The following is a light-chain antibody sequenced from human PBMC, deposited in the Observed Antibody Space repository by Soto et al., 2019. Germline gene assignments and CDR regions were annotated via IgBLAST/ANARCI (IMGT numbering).Light chain of an antibody. J-gene: IGLJ2*01. CDR1: SSDVGSYPR. Sequence: QSVLTQPPSVSGSPGQSVTISCTGTSSDVGSYPRVSWYQQPPGTAPKLMIYEVSNRPSGVPDRFSGSKSGNTTSLTISGLQAEDVAAYYCSSYTSANFVVFGAGTKLSVL. CDR3: SSYTSANFVV. CDR2: EVS. V-gene: IGLV2-18*02.